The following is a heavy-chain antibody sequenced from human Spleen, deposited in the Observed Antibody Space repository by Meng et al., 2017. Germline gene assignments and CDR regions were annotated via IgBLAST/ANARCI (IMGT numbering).Heavy chain of an antibody. CDR2: INHSGST. J-gene: IGHJ4*02. CDR3: ARGHRRPSRLDY. CDR1: GGSFSDYY. D-gene: IGHD2-2*01. Sequence: SETLSLTCVVSGGSFSDYYWSWIRQPPGKGLEWIGEINHSGSTNYNPSLKSRVTISVDTSKNQFSLKLSSVTAADTAVYYCARGHRRPSRLDYWGQGTLVTVSS. V-gene: IGHV4-34*01.